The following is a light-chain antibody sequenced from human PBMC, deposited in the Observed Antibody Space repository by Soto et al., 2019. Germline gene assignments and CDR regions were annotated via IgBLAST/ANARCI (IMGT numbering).Light chain of an antibody. CDR1: QSVSSF. CDR2: DVP. CDR3: QQRTNWLWT. Sequence: EIVLTQSPATLSLSPGESATLSCRASQSVSSFLAWYQQKPGQAPRLLIYDVPNRATGIPARFSGSGSGTDFTLTISSLEPEDFAVYYCQQRTNWLWTFGQGTKVEIK. V-gene: IGKV3-11*01. J-gene: IGKJ1*01.